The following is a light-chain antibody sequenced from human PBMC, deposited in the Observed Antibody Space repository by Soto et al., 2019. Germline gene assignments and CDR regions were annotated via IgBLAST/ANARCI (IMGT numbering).Light chain of an antibody. Sequence: EIVLTQSPATLSLYPGDAATLACRASESISSSLTWYQQKPGQDPRLLIYDASNRATGIPARFSGSGSGTDFTLTISSLEPEDFAVYYCQQRSNWPTFGQGTKLEIK. J-gene: IGKJ2*01. CDR2: DAS. CDR1: ESISSS. CDR3: QQRSNWPT. V-gene: IGKV3-11*01.